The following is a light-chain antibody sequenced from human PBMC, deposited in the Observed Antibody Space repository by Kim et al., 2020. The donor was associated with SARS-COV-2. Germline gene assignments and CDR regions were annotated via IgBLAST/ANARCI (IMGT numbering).Light chain of an antibody. V-gene: IGKV3-20*01. J-gene: IGKJ2*01. Sequence: SPGERATLSCRASQSVSSSYLAWYQQKPGQALRLLIYGASSRATGIPDRFSGSGSGTDFTLTISRLEPEDFAVYYCQQYGSSLHTFGQGTKLEI. CDR3: QQYGSSLHT. CDR2: GAS. CDR1: QSVSSSY.